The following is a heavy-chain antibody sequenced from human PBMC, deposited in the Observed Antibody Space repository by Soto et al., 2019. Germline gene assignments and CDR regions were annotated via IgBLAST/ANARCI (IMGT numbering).Heavy chain of an antibody. Sequence: LRLSCAASGFTFSSYEMNWVRQAPGKGLEWVSYISSSGSTIYYADSVKGRFTISRDNAKNSLYLQMNSLRAEDTAVYYCARGGSSPGGFDYWGQGTLVTVSS. V-gene: IGHV3-48*03. J-gene: IGHJ4*02. CDR1: GFTFSSYE. CDR3: ARGGSSPGGFDY. CDR2: ISSSGSTI. D-gene: IGHD6-6*01.